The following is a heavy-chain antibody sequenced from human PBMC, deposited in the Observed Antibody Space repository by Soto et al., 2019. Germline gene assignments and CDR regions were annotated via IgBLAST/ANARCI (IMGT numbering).Heavy chain of an antibody. V-gene: IGHV4-30-2*01. J-gene: IGHJ4*02. Sequence: QPQLQESGSGLVKPSQTLSLTCAVSGGSISSGGYSWSWIRQPPGKGLEWIGYMYHSGSTYYNPSLKGRVTISVDGSKSRFSLKLSSVTAADTAVYCCASGQQLVRNYWGQGTLVTVSS. CDR1: GGSISSGGYS. CDR3: ASGQQLVRNY. CDR2: MYHSGST. D-gene: IGHD6-13*01.